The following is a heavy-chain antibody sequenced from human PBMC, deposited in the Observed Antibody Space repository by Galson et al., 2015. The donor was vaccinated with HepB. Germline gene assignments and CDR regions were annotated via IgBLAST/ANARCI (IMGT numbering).Heavy chain of an antibody. V-gene: IGHV3-74*01. J-gene: IGHJ3*02. D-gene: IGHD3-10*01. CDR3: ARECPPGTGEVWSAFDI. CDR1: DFTFSRYW. Sequence: SLRLSCAASDFTFSRYWMHWVRQAPGKGLVWVSGIGSDGSNISYADSVKGRFTISRDNAKNTLYLQMNSLRAEDTAVYYCARECPPGTGEVWSAFDIWGQGTMVTVSS. CDR2: IGSDGSNI.